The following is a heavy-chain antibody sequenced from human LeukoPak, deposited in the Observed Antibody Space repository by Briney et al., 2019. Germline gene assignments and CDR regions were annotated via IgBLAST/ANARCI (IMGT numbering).Heavy chain of an antibody. CDR2: MNPNSGST. D-gene: IGHD5-18*01. CDR3: VRCEQSYGWCAFHY. V-gene: IGHV1-8*03. Sequence: ASVKVSCKASGYTFTSYDINWVRQTTGQGLEWMGWMNPNSGSTGYAQKFQGRVTITRNTSISTAYMELSGLRSEDTAVYYCVRCEQSYGWCAFHYWGQGTLVFVSS. CDR1: GYTFTSYD. J-gene: IGHJ1*01.